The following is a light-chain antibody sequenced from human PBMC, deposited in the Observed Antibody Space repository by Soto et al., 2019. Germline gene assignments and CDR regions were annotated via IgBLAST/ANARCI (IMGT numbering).Light chain of an antibody. Sequence: DIAMTQSPDSLSVSLGERATINCKASRSLLHSSNNENHLAWYQQKPGQPPKLLIYWASTRESGVPDRFTGSGSETDFSLTISGLLAEDVAVYYCHQYYSIPLTFGGGTKVEL. J-gene: IGKJ4*01. CDR3: HQYYSIPLT. CDR1: RSLLHSSNNENH. V-gene: IGKV4-1*01. CDR2: WAS.